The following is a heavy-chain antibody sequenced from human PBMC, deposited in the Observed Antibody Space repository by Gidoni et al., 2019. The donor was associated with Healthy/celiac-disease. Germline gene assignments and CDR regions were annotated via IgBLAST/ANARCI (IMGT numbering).Heavy chain of an antibody. CDR3: ARDLAETQY. CDR2: IIPIFGTA. CDR1: GGTFRSYA. V-gene: IGHV1-69*01. Sequence: QVQLVQSGAEVKKPGSSVTVSCKASGGTFRSYAISWVRQAPGQGLELMGGIIPIFGTANYAQKFQGRVTITADESTSTAYMELSSLRSEDTAVYYCARDLAETQYWGQGTLVTVSS. J-gene: IGHJ4*02. D-gene: IGHD3-16*01.